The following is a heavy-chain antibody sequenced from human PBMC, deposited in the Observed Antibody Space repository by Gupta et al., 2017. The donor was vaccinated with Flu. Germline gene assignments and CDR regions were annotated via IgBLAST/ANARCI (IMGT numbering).Heavy chain of an antibody. V-gene: IGHV3-64D*06. J-gene: IGHJ4*02. CDR1: GVTLRASA. D-gene: IGHD6-19*01. CDR3: VRGAGKATPDKSFDQ. Sequence: EGKQVDSGGGLVTRGESLKLGCSLSGVTLRASAFHWVRPFPGKGLEYISGIRTSGATPYYVDSVKCRFVVSRENYKNPVYLQMSSLRTEDTAVYYCVRGAGKATPDKSFDQWGQGTLVTVSS. CDR2: IRTSGATP.